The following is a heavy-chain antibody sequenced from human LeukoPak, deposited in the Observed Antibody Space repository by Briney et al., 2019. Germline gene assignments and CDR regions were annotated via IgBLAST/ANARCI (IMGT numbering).Heavy chain of an antibody. CDR1: GYTFSNYD. D-gene: IGHD6-13*01. CDR2: MSPNNGKT. Sequence: GASVKVSCKASGYTFSNYDINWVRQATGQGLEWMGWMSPNNGKTGYAQNFQGRVIMTRDTSISTAYMELRRLRIEDTAVYYCARGPPESSSGDSWGQGTLVTVSS. J-gene: IGHJ4*02. CDR3: ARGPPESSSGDS. V-gene: IGHV1-8*02.